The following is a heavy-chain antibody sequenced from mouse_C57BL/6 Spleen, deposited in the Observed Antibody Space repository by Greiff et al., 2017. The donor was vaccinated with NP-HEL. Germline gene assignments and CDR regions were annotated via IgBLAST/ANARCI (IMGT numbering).Heavy chain of an antibody. J-gene: IGHJ4*01. CDR1: GYTFTDYY. CDR3: ARGWLQYAMDY. CDR2: IYPGSGNT. V-gene: IGHV1-76*01. D-gene: IGHD2-2*01. Sequence: QVQLKESGAELVRPGASVKLSCKASGYTFTDYYINWVKQRPGQGLEWIARIYPGSGNTYYNEKFKGKATLTAEKSSSTAYMQLSSLTSGDSAVYFCARGWLQYAMDYWGQGTSVTVSS.